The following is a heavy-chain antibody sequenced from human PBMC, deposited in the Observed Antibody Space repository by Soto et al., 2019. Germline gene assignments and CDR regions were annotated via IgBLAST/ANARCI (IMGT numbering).Heavy chain of an antibody. CDR3: ARQTGYCSGGSCYEEAEFDY. V-gene: IGHV4-39*01. Sequence: PSETLSLTCTVSGGSISSSSYYWGWIRQPPGKGLEWIGSIYYSGSTYYNPSLKSRVTISVDTSKNQFSLKLSSVTAADTAVYYCARQTGYCSGGSCYEEAEFDYWGQGTLVTVSS. D-gene: IGHD2-15*01. CDR1: GGSISSSSYY. CDR2: IYYSGST. J-gene: IGHJ4*02.